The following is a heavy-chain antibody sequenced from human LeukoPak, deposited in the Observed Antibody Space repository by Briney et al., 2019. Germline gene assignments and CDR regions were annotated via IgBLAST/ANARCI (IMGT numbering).Heavy chain of an antibody. J-gene: IGHJ4*02. Sequence: SETLSLTCTVSGGSISSYYWSWIRQPPGKGLEWIGYIYYSGSTNYNPSLKSRVTISVDTSKNQFSLKLSPVTAADTAVYYCARLNYDLVDYWGQGTLVTVSS. CDR3: ARLNYDLVDY. V-gene: IGHV4-59*08. CDR1: GGSISSYY. CDR2: IYYSGST. D-gene: IGHD3-3*01.